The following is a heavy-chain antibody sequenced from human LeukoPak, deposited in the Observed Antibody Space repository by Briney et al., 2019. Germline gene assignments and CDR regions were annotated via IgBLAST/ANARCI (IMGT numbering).Heavy chain of an antibody. CDR3: ARANYYDSSGYSRGAFDI. D-gene: IGHD3-22*01. V-gene: IGHV4-39*07. CDR2: IYYSGST. CDR1: GGSISSSSYY. Sequence: SETLSLTCTVSGGSISSSSYYWGWIRQPPGKGLEWIGSIYYSGSTYYNPSLKSRVTISVDTSKNQFSLKLSSVTAADTAVYFCARANYYDSSGYSRGAFDIWGQGTMVTVSS. J-gene: IGHJ3*02.